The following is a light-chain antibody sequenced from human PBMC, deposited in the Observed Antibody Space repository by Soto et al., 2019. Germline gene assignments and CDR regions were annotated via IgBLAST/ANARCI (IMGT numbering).Light chain of an antibody. CDR3: QQYYSFPIP. CDR2: AAS. J-gene: IGKJ5*01. Sequence: VIWMTQSPSLLSASTGDRVTISCRISQGISSYLAWYQQKPGKAPELLIYAASTLQSGVPSRFSGSGSGTDFTLTISCLQSEDFATYYCQQYYSFPIPFGQGTRLEIK. V-gene: IGKV1D-8*01. CDR1: QGISSY.